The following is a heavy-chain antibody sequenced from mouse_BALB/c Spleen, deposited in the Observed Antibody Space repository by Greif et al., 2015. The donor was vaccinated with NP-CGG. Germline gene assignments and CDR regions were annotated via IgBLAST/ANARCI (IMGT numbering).Heavy chain of an antibody. CDR1: GFNIKDTY. Sequence: VQLKQSGAELVKPGASVKLSCTASGFNIKDTYMHWVKQSPEQGLEWIGRIDPANGNTKYDPKFQGKATITADTSSNTAYLQLSSLTSEDTAVYYCARWDWYFDVWGAGTTVTVSS. CDR3: ARWDWYFDV. CDR2: IDPANGNT. J-gene: IGHJ1*01. V-gene: IGHV14-3*02.